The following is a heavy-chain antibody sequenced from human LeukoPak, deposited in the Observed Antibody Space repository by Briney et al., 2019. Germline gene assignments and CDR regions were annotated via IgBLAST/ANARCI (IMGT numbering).Heavy chain of an antibody. D-gene: IGHD3-22*01. Sequence: ASVKVSCKASGYTFISYGISWVRQAPGQGLEWMGWISAYNGNTNYAQKLQGRVTMTTDTSTSTAYMELRSLRSDDTAVYYCARGNYYDSSGYYLLYWGQGTLVTVSS. V-gene: IGHV1-18*01. CDR1: GYTFISYG. CDR2: ISAYNGNT. CDR3: ARGNYYDSSGYYLLY. J-gene: IGHJ4*02.